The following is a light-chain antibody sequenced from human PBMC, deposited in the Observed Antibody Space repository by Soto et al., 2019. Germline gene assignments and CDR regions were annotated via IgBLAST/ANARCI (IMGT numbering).Light chain of an antibody. J-gene: IGKJ2*01. Sequence: EIVLTQSPGTLSLSPGERATLSCRASQSVRSSDLAWYQQKPGQAPRLLIYGASSRATGIPDRFSGSGSGTDFTLTISRLEREDFAVYYCQQYGSSPPVTFGQGTKLEIK. CDR2: GAS. V-gene: IGKV3-20*01. CDR1: QSVRSSD. CDR3: QQYGSSPPVT.